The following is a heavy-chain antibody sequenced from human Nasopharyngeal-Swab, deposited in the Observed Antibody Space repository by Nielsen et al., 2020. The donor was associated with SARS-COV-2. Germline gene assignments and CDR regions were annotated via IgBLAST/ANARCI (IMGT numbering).Heavy chain of an antibody. CDR3: VRDLAYDDVC. CDR1: RFTFSNYA. D-gene: IGHD4-17*01. Sequence: GESLKISCAASRFTFSNYAMSWVRQAPGKGREWVSTINNRGDDTHYVDSVRGRFTVSRDNSKSTLYLQMISLRGEDTAIYYCVRDLAYDDVCWGQGTLVTVSS. V-gene: IGHV3-23*01. J-gene: IGHJ4*02. CDR2: INNRGDDT.